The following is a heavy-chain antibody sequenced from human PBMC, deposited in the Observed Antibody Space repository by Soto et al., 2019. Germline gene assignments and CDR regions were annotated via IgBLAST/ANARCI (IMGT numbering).Heavy chain of an antibody. Sequence: QVQLVQSGAEVKKPGVSVKVSCKASGYTFSTYGISWVRQAPGQGLDWMGWISSYNGDTNYAQKFQGRVTMTTDTSTSTADMELRSLTSDDTAVYYCARDVPTPYYYYGLDVWGQGTTVTVSS. CDR1: GYTFSTYG. CDR3: ARDVPTPYYYYGLDV. J-gene: IGHJ6*02. CDR2: ISSYNGDT. D-gene: IGHD5-12*01. V-gene: IGHV1-18*01.